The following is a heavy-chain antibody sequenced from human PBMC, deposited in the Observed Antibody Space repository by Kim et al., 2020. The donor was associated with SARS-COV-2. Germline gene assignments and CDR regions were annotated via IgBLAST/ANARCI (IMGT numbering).Heavy chain of an antibody. CDR2: ISSSGSYR. D-gene: IGHD2-15*01. CDR3: ARSIKLVSSTWAQVV. V-gene: IGHV3-21*01. Sequence: GGSLRLSCAASGFTFSDYSMSWVRQAPGKGLEWVSAISSSGSYRFYVDSVKGRFTISRDNAKNSLFLQMDSLRADDTAVYYCARSIKLVSSTWAQVVWGQGTMVTVSS. J-gene: IGHJ6*02. CDR1: GFTFSDYS.